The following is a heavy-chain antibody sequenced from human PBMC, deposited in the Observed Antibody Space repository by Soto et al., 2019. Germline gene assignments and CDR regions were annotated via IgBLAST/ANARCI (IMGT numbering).Heavy chain of an antibody. CDR3: LAGLRGWETYYFDY. J-gene: IGHJ4*02. V-gene: IGHV3-49*04. CDR1: VLTLGDYA. CDR2: IRSKAYGGTT. Sequence: GGSLLLPCTSSVLTLGDYAMSWVRQAPGKGLEWVGFIRSKAYGGTTEYAASVKGRFTILRDDSKSIAYLQMNSLKTEDTAVYYRLAGLRGWETYYFDYWGQGTLVTGSS. D-gene: IGHD1-26*01.